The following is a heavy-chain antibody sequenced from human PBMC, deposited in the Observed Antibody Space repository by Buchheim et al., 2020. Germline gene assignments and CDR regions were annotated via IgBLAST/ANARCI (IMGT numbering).Heavy chain of an antibody. CDR3: SRLDYDFWSHTDWYFDL. CDR1: GYSFTSYW. Sequence: EVHLVQSGAEVKKPGESLKISCKGSGYSFTSYWIGWVRQMPGKGLEWMGIIYPGDSDTRYSPSFQGQVTISADKYIRTAYLQWSSLNASDTAMYYWSRLDYDFWSHTDWYFDLWGRGTL. J-gene: IGHJ2*01. CDR2: IYPGDSDT. V-gene: IGHV5-51*01. D-gene: IGHD3-3*01.